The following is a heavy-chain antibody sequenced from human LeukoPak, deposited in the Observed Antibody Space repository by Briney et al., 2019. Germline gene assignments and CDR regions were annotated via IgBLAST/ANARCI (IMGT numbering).Heavy chain of an antibody. CDR1: GFTFSRYA. CDR3: ARAPNYGAYGGQ. V-gene: IGHV3-23*01. J-gene: IGHJ4*02. CDR2: ISGSGGNT. Sequence: PGGSLRLSCAASGFTFSRYAMSCVRQAPGKGLEWVSAISGSGGNTYYADSVKGRFTISRDSSKNTLFLQMNSLRAEDTAVYYCARAPNYGAYGGQWGRGKLVTVSS. D-gene: IGHD4-17*01.